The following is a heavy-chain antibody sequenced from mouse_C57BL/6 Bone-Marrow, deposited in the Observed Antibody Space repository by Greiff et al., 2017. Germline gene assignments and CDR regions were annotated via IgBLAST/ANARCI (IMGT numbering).Heavy chain of an antibody. V-gene: IGHV1-74*01. CDR3: ATYYYGSSSRAMDY. Sequence: VQLQQPGAELVKPGASVKVSCKASGYTFTSYWMHWVKQRPGQGLEWIGRIHPSDSDTNYNQKFKGKATLTVDKSSSTAYMQLSSLTSEDPAVYYCATYYYGSSSRAMDYWGQGTSVTVSS. CDR2: IHPSDSDT. CDR1: GYTFTSYW. D-gene: IGHD1-1*01. J-gene: IGHJ4*01.